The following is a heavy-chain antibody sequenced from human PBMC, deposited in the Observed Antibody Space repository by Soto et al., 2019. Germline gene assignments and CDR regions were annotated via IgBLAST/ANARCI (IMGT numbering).Heavy chain of an antibody. D-gene: IGHD2-21*02. V-gene: IGHV4-39*01. Sequence: SETLSLTCTVSGGSISSSSYYWGWIRQPPGKGLEWIGSIYYSGSTYYNPSLKSRVTISVDTSKNQFSLKLSSVTAADTAVYYCARRWAYCGGDCYPRYFDYWGQGTLVTVSS. CDR3: ARRWAYCGGDCYPRYFDY. CDR1: GGSISSSSYY. J-gene: IGHJ4*02. CDR2: IYYSGST.